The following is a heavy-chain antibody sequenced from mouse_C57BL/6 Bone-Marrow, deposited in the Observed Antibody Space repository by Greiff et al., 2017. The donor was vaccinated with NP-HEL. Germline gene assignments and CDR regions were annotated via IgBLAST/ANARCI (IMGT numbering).Heavy chain of an antibody. CDR2: ISSGSSTI. CDR3: ARDYYGSSYGAY. CDR1: GFTFSDYG. Sequence: EVKLMESGGGLVKPGGSLKLSCAASGFTFSDYGMHWVRQAPEKGLEWVAYISSGSSTIYYADTVKGRFTISRDNAKNTLFLQMTSLRSEDTAMYYWARDYYGSSYGAYWGQGTLVTVSA. D-gene: IGHD1-1*01. V-gene: IGHV5-17*01. J-gene: IGHJ3*01.